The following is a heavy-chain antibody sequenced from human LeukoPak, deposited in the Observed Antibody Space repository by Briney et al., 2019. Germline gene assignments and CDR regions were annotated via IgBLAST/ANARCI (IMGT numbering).Heavy chain of an antibody. CDR2: INPSNGDT. CDR1: GYTFTYHY. D-gene: IGHD1-1*01. V-gene: IGHV1-46*01. CDR3: ARESDVGKDFDC. Sequence: PGASVKVSCKASGYTFTYHYIHLVRQAPGQGLEWMGIINPSNGDTNYAQRFQGRVTMTRDTSTSTVYMELSSLDSEDTAVYYCARESDVGKDFDCWGQGTLVSVSS. J-gene: IGHJ4*02.